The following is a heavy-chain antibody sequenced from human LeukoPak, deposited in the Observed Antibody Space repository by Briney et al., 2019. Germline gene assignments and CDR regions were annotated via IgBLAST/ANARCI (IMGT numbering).Heavy chain of an antibody. V-gene: IGHV5-51*01. J-gene: IGHJ4*02. CDR3: ARLPGIVATIERYFDY. Sequence: GESLKISCKGSGYRITSDWIGWVRQMPGKGLEWMGIIYPGDSDTRYSPSFQGQFTISADKSISTASLQWSSLQASDTAMYYCARLPGIVATIERYFDYWGQGTLVTVSS. D-gene: IGHD5-12*01. CDR1: GYRITSDW. CDR2: IYPGDSDT.